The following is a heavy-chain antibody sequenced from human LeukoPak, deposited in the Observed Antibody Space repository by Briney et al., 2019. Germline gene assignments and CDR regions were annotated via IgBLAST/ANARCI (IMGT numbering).Heavy chain of an antibody. Sequence: GASVKASCKASGYTFTGYYMHWVRQAPGQGLEWMGWINPNSGGTNYAQKFQGRVTMTRDTSISTAYMELSRLRSDDTAVYYCARDVGGQNYYGSGSYGYFDYWGQGTLVTVSS. V-gene: IGHV1-2*02. CDR1: GYTFTGYY. D-gene: IGHD3-10*01. CDR3: ARDVGGQNYYGSGSYGYFDY. J-gene: IGHJ4*02. CDR2: INPNSGGT.